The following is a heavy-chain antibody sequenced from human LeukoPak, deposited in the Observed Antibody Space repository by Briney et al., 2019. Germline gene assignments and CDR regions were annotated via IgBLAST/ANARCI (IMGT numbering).Heavy chain of an antibody. Sequence: ASVKVSCKASRGTFSSYAISWVRQAPGQGLEWMGRIIPILGIANYAQKFQGRVTITADKSTSTAYMELSSLRSEDTAVYYCARSVSKYSSGWYDNFDYWGQGTLVTVSS. J-gene: IGHJ4*02. CDR3: ARSVSKYSSGWYDNFDY. D-gene: IGHD6-19*01. CDR2: IIPILGIA. V-gene: IGHV1-69*04. CDR1: RGTFSSYA.